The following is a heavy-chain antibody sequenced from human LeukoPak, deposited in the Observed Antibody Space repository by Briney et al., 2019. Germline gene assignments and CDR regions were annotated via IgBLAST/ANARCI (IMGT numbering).Heavy chain of an antibody. V-gene: IGHV3-74*01. Sequence: GGSLRLSCAASGFTFSSYGMHWVRQAPGKGLGWVSRINSDGSSTSYADSVKGRFTISRDNAKNTLYLQMNSLRAEDTAVYYCARDHYGAPDVGGQGTLVTVSS. CDR1: GFTFSSYG. J-gene: IGHJ4*02. D-gene: IGHD4-17*01. CDR3: ARDHYGAPDV. CDR2: INSDGSST.